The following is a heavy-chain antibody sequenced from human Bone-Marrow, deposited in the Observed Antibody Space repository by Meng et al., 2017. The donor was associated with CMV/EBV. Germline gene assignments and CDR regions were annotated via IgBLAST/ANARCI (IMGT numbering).Heavy chain of an antibody. D-gene: IGHD3-3*01. V-gene: IGHV1-2*02. J-gene: IGHJ6*02. CDR3: ARDFLYDDFWSGYFSYYGMAV. CDR2: INPNSGGT. CDR1: GYTFTGYY. Sequence: ASVKVSCKASGYTFTGYYMHWVRQAPGQGLEWMGWINPNSGGTNYAQKFQGRVTMTRDTSISTAYMELSRLRSDETAVYYCARDFLYDDFWSGYFSYYGMAVWCQGTTVTVSS.